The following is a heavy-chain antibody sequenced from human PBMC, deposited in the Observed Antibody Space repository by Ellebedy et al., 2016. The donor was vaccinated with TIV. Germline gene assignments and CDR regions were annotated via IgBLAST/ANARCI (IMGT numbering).Heavy chain of an antibody. CDR2: INGDGRAI. J-gene: IGHJ6*02. CDR3: AREKPAAGRDYFHYYGMDV. Sequence: GESLKISXAASGLTFSGDWMTWMRQAPGKGLEWVANINGDGRAIQYADSVEGRFTISRDNPENSLYLQMNSLRAEDTAVYYCAREKPAAGRDYFHYYGMDVWGQGTTVTVSS. V-gene: IGHV3-7*03. CDR1: GLTFSGDW. D-gene: IGHD6-13*01.